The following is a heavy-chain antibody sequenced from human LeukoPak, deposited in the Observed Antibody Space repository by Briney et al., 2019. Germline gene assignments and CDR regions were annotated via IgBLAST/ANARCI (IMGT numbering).Heavy chain of an antibody. CDR1: GFTVSSNY. J-gene: IGHJ4*02. D-gene: IGHD5-24*01. CDR3: AREMATTGGFDY. CDR2: IYSGGST. V-gene: IGHV3-53*01. Sequence: GGSLRLSCAASGFTVSSNYMSWVRQAPGKGLEWVSVIYSGGSTYYADSVKGRFTVSRDNSKNTLYLQMNSLRAEDTAVYYCAREMATTGGFDYWGQGTLVTVSS.